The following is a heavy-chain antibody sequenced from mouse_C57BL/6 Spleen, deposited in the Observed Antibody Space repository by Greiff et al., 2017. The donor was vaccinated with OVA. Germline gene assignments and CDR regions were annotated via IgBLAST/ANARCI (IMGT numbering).Heavy chain of an antibody. CDR3: ARGGGYYAMDY. CDR2: IYPGGADT. Sequence: QVQLQQSGAELVRPGTSVKMSCKASGYTFTNYWIGWAKQRPGHGLEWIGDIYPGGADTNSNEKFKGKATLTADKSSSTAYMQFSSLTSEDSAIYYCARGGGYYAMDYWGQGTSVTVSS. J-gene: IGHJ4*01. CDR1: GYTFTNYW. V-gene: IGHV1-63*01.